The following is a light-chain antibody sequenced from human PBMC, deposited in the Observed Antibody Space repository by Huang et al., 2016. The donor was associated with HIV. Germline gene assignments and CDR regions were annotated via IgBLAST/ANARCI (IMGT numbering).Light chain of an antibody. CDR2: GVS. CDR1: QSVSRN. V-gene: IGKV3-15*01. Sequence: ERVMRQSPATLSVSPGERATLSCRASQSVSRNLAWYQQKPVQVPRLLIYGVSTMATGIPARFSGSGSGTEFTLTLSSLQSEDFAVYYCQQYNSWPLTFGGGTKVEIK. J-gene: IGKJ4*01. CDR3: QQYNSWPLT.